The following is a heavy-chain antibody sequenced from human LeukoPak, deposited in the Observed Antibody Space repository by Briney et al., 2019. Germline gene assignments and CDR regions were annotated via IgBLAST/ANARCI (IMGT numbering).Heavy chain of an antibody. D-gene: IGHD6-19*01. V-gene: IGHV4-59*08. CDR2: IYYSGST. CDR3: ARTTGYSSPGDI. J-gene: IGHJ3*02. Sequence: NPSETLSLTCTVSGGSISSYYWSWIRQPPGKGLEWIGYIYYSGSTNYNPSLKSRVTISVDTSKNQFSLKLSSVTAAVTAVYYCARTTGYSSPGDIWGQGTMVTVSS. CDR1: GGSISSYY.